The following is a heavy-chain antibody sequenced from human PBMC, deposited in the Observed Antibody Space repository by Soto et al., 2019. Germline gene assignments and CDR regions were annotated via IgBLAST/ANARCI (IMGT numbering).Heavy chain of an antibody. CDR3: ARGLFAGDV. J-gene: IGHJ6*04. Sequence: ASVKVSCKASGYTFTSYYIHWVRQAPGQGLEWMGIIKPNGGSTNYAQKKQGRVNKTRDTSTSTVYMDLSSLRSEDTAVYYCARGLFAGDVWGKGTTVTVSS. CDR2: IKPNGGST. CDR1: GYTFTSYY. V-gene: IGHV1-46*03.